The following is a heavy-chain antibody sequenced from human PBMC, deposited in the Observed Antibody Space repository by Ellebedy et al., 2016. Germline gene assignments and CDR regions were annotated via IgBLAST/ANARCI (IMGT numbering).Heavy chain of an antibody. J-gene: IGHJ4*02. V-gene: IGHV3-23*01. Sequence: GGSLRLXXTASELNLGNYFLSWVRQAPGKGLEWFSTINGGGYTTYFADSVKGRFTISRDSSKNSVYLRMNNLRVEDTAVYYCRQGHYADLWGQGTLVTVSS. CDR3: RQGHYADL. CDR1: ELNLGNYF. CDR2: INGGGYTT. D-gene: IGHD4-17*01.